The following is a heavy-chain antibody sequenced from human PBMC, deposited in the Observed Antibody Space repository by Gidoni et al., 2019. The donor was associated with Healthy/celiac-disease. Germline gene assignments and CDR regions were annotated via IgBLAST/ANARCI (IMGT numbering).Heavy chain of an antibody. V-gene: IGHV4-39*01. CDR3: AGSDIVLMVYATGYDAFDI. CDR2: IYYSGSP. D-gene: IGHD2-8*01. J-gene: IGHJ3*02. Sequence: QLQLQESGPGLVKPSETLSLTCTVSGGSISSRRYYWGGSRQPPGKGLEWIGSIYYSGSPYYNPSLKSRVTISVDTSKNQFSLKLSSVTAADTAVYYCAGSDIVLMVYATGYDAFDIWGQGTMVTVSS. CDR1: GGSISSRRYY.